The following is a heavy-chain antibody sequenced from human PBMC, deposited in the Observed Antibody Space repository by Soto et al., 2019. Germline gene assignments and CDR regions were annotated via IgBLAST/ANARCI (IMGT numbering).Heavy chain of an antibody. CDR3: ARHFTGEYVN. D-gene: IGHD3-16*01. Sequence: PGESLKISCKGSGYPFTSYWIAWVRQMPGKGLEWMGIIYPGDSDTRYSPSFQGQVTISVDKSIDTAYLQWSSLKASDTAMYYCARHFTGEYVNWGQGTLVTVSS. J-gene: IGHJ4*02. CDR1: GYPFTSYW. V-gene: IGHV5-51*01. CDR2: IYPGDSDT.